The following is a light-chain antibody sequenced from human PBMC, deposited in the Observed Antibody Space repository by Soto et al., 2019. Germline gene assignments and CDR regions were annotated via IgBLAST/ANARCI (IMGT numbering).Light chain of an antibody. CDR1: QSLVHSDGIAY. V-gene: IGKV2-30*02. CDR3: RQGTHLPIT. CDR2: KVS. J-gene: IGKJ5*01. Sequence: DVVMTQSPLSLPVTLGQPASISCRSNQSLVHSDGIAYFSWFQQRPGRSPRRLIYKVSNRDSGVPARFSGSGSGTDFALKISRVEAEDVGVYYCRQGTHLPITFGQGTRLEIK.